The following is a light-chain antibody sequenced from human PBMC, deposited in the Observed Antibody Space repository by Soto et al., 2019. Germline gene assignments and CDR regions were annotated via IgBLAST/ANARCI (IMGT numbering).Light chain of an antibody. V-gene: IGLV2-23*02. Sequence: QSVLTQPASVSGSPGQSITISCTGTSSDVGSYNLVSWYQQHPGKAPKLMIYEVSKWPSGVSNRFSGSKSGNTASLTISGLQAEDEADYYCCSYAGRVFGGGTKLTVL. J-gene: IGLJ3*02. CDR1: SSDVGSYNL. CDR3: CSYAGRV. CDR2: EVS.